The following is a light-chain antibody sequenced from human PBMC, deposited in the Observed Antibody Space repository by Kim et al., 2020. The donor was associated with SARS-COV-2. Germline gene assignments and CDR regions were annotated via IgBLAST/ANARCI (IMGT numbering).Light chain of an antibody. V-gene: IGKV1-33*01. Sequence: SASVGDRVTITCQASQDISNYLNWYPQKPGKAPKLLIYDASNLETGVPSRFSGSGSGTDFTFTISSLQPEDIATYYCQQYDNLSYTFGQGTKLEI. CDR2: DAS. CDR1: QDISNY. CDR3: QQYDNLSYT. J-gene: IGKJ2*01.